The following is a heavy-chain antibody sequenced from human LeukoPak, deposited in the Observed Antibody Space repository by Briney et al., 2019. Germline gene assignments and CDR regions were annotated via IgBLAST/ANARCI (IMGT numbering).Heavy chain of an antibody. CDR2: IYDSGST. V-gene: IGHV4-59*01. Sequence: SETLSLTCTVSGGSINSYYWSWIRQPPGKGLEWIGYIYDSGSTNYNPSLKSRVTISVDTSKNQFSLKLSSVTAADTAVYYCARETSQKGAHYMDVWGKGTTVTISS. CDR1: GGSINSYY. CDR3: ARETSQKGAHYMDV. J-gene: IGHJ6*03. D-gene: IGHD3-16*01.